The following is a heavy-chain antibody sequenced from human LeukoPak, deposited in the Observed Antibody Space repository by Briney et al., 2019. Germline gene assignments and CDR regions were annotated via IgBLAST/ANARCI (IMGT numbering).Heavy chain of an antibody. CDR3: ARGRSQRRMGGSGGLPYGMDA. CDR2: INHSGST. V-gene: IGHV4-34*01. CDR1: GGSFSGYY. J-gene: IGHJ6*02. D-gene: IGHD1-14*01. Sequence: PSETLSLTCAVYGGSFSGYYWSWIRQPPGKGLEWIGEINHSGSTNYNPSLKSRVTISVDTSKNQFFLKLSSVTAADTAVYYCARGRSQRRMGGSGGLPYGMDAWGQGTTVTVSS.